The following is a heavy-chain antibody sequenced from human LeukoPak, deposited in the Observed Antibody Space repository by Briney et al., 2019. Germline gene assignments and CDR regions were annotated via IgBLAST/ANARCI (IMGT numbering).Heavy chain of an antibody. Sequence: GESLQISCKGSGYSFTSYWIGWVRQMPGKGLEWMGIIYPGDSDTRYSPSFQGEVTTSADKSISTAYLQWSSLKASDTAMYYCARHTSIAAAANLDYWGQGTLVTVSS. CDR1: GYSFTSYW. V-gene: IGHV5-51*01. CDR3: ARHTSIAAAANLDY. J-gene: IGHJ4*02. D-gene: IGHD6-13*01. CDR2: IYPGDSDT.